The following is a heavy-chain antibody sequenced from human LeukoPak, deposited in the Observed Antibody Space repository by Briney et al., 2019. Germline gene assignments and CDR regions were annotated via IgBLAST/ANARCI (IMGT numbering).Heavy chain of an antibody. Sequence: GGSLRLSCAASGFTFSSYGMHWVRQAPGKGLEWVAVISYDGSNKYHADSVKGRFTISRDNSKNTLYLQMNSLRAEDTAVYYCAKDRGGSGYYSDYWGQGTLVTVSS. CDR2: ISYDGSNK. V-gene: IGHV3-30*18. CDR1: GFTFSSYG. D-gene: IGHD3-22*01. CDR3: AKDRGGSGYYSDY. J-gene: IGHJ4*02.